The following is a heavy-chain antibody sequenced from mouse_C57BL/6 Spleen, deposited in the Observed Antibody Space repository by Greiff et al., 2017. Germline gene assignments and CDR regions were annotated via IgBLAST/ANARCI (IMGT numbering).Heavy chain of an antibody. CDR1: GYAFSSSW. Sequence: QVQLQQSGPELVKPGASVKISCKASGYAFSSSWMNWVKQRPGQGLEWIGRIYPGDGDTNYNGKFKGKATLTADKSSSTAYMQLSSLTSEDSAVYFCARGGLRRGYFDYWGQGTTLTVSS. CDR3: ARGGLRRGYFDY. J-gene: IGHJ2*01. V-gene: IGHV1-82*01. CDR2: IYPGDGDT. D-gene: IGHD2-12*01.